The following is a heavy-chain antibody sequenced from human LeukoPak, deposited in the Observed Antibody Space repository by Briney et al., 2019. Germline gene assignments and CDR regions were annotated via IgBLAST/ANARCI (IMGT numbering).Heavy chain of an antibody. CDR3: ARMAARPRRPLETNWFDP. CDR1: GGSFSGHY. Sequence: SETLSLTCAVYGGSFSGHYWSWIRQPPGKGLEWIGEINHSGSTNYNPSLKSRVTISVDTSKNQFSLKLSSVTAADTAVYYCARMAARPRRPLETNWFDPWGQGTLVTVSS. CDR2: INHSGST. V-gene: IGHV4-34*01. D-gene: IGHD6-6*01. J-gene: IGHJ5*02.